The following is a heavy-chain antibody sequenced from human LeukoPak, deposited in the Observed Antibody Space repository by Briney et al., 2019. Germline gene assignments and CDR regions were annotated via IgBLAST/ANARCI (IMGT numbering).Heavy chain of an antibody. CDR2: ITLSSTTI. Sequence: PGGSLRLSCAASGFTFSSYSMNWVRQAPGKGLEWVSYITLSSTTIYYADSVKGRFTISRDNAKNSLYLQVCSLRDEDTAVYYCARGHSMDVWGQGTTVTVSS. V-gene: IGHV3-48*02. CDR1: GFTFSSYS. CDR3: ARGHSMDV. J-gene: IGHJ6*02.